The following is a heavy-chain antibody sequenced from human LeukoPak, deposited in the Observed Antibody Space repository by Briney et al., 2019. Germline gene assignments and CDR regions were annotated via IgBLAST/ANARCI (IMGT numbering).Heavy chain of an antibody. D-gene: IGHD2-15*01. CDR1: GYTFTSYD. CDR3: ARGRYLDLGYCSGGSCYPFDY. V-gene: IGHV1-8*01. CDR2: MNPNSGNT. J-gene: IGHJ4*02. Sequence: ASVKVSCKASGYTFTSYDINWVRQATGQGLEWMGWMNPNSGNTGYAQKFQGRVTMTRNTSISTAYMELSSLRLEDTAVYYCARGRYLDLGYCSGGSCYPFDYWGQGTLVTVSS.